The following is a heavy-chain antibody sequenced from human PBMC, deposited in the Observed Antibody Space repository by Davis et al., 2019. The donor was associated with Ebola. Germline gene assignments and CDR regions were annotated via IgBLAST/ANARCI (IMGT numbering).Heavy chain of an antibody. CDR1: GYTFSSYA. V-gene: IGHV1-3*01. D-gene: IGHD2-8*01. CDR2: IYAGNGNT. J-gene: IGHJ4*02. CDR3: ARGLLMVYATARWDFDY. Sequence: ASVQVSCKASGYTFSSYAMHWVRPAPGQRLEWMGWIYAGNGNTKYSQKFQGRVTITRDTSASTAYMELSSLRSEDTAVDYCARGLLMVYATARWDFDYWGQGTLVTVSS.